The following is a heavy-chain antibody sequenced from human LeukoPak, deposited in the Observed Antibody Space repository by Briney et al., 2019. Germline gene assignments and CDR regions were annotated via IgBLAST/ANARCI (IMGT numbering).Heavy chain of an antibody. J-gene: IGHJ4*02. Sequence: SETLSLTCTVSGGSISSGGYYWSWIRQHPGKGLEWIGYIYYSGSTYYNPSLKSRVTISVDTSKNQFSLKLSSVTAADTAVYYCARANYDILTGYYFFDYWGQGTLVTVSS. CDR1: GGSISSGGYY. CDR2: IYYSGST. CDR3: ARANYDILTGYYFFDY. D-gene: IGHD3-9*01. V-gene: IGHV4-31*03.